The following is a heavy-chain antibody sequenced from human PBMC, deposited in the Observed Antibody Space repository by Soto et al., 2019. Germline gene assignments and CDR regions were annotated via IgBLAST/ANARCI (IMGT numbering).Heavy chain of an antibody. V-gene: IGHV1-18*01. CDR2: ISAYNGNT. Sequence: SVKVSFKAACYSFATAGISWVRQAPGQGLEWMGWISAYNGNTNYDRKLQDRVTMTTNTSTSTAYLELRSLRSDDTAVYYCARAGQYYDSSGYANWGQGTLVTVSS. J-gene: IGHJ4*02. CDR3: ARAGQYYDSSGYAN. D-gene: IGHD3-22*01. CDR1: CYSFATAG.